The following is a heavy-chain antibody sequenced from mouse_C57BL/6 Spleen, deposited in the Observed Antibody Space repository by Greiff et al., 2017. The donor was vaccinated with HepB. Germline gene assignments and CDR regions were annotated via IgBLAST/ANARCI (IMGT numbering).Heavy chain of an antibody. CDR2: IDPNSGGT. D-gene: IGHD2-2*01. Sequence: QVQLQQPGAELVKPGASVKLSCKASGYTFTSYWMHWVKQRPGRGLEWIGRIDPNSGGTKYNEKFKSKATLTVDKPSSTAYMQLSSLTSEDSAVYYCARSRGVTTREGVGYAMDYWGQGTSVTVSS. J-gene: IGHJ4*01. V-gene: IGHV1-72*01. CDR3: ARSRGVTTREGVGYAMDY. CDR1: GYTFTSYW.